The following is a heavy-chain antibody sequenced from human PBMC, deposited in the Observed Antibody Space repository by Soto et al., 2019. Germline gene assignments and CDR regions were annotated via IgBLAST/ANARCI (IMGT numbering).Heavy chain of an antibody. Sequence: ASVKVSCKASGGTFSSYAISWVRQAPGQGLEWMGGIIPIFGTANYAQKFQGRVTITADESTSTAYMELSSLRSEDTAVYYCARGALGYCISTSCYFFDYWGQGTLVTVSS. D-gene: IGHD2-2*01. V-gene: IGHV1-69*13. CDR1: GGTFSSYA. CDR2: IIPIFGTA. J-gene: IGHJ4*02. CDR3: ARGALGYCISTSCYFFDY.